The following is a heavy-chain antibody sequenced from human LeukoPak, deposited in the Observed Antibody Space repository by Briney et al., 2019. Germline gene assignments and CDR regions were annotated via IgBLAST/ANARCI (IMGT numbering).Heavy chain of an antibody. Sequence: SETLSLTCTVSGGSISSGGYYWSWIRQHPGKGLEWIGYIYYSGSTYYNPSLKGRVTISVDTSKNQFSLKLSSVTAADTAVYYCAREGYSGYDSHGMDVWGQGTTVTVSS. CDR3: AREGYSGYDSHGMDV. V-gene: IGHV4-31*03. J-gene: IGHJ6*02. CDR2: IYYSGST. CDR1: GGSISSGGYY. D-gene: IGHD5-12*01.